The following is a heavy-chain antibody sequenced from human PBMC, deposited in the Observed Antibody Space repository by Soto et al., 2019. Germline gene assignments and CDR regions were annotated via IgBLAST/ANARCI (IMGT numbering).Heavy chain of an antibody. CDR1: GGSISSSSYY. CDR3: AREVVDGTLAGAGSFDY. J-gene: IGHJ4*02. CDR2: FYYSGST. Sequence: QLQLQESGPGLVKPSETLSLTCTVSGGSISSSSYYWGWIRQPPGKGLEWIGSFYYSGSTYYNPSLKSRVTISLQTSDNQFSLRLSSVTAADTAVYCCAREVVDGTLAGAGSFDYWGKGTLVTVSS. V-gene: IGHV4-39*02. D-gene: IGHD3-10*01.